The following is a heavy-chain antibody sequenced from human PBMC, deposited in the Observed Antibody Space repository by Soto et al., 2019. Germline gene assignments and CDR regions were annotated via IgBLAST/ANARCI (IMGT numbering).Heavy chain of an antibody. D-gene: IGHD2-21*02. CDR3: VHTLSSGDSVSWYFDL. CDR2: IFWNDDK. Sequence: SGPTLVNPTQTLSLTCTFSAFSLSTNGVGVGWIRQPPGKALEWLALIFWNDDKRYSQSLKGRLTITEGTSKNQVVLTMTNMDPVDTATYYCVHTLSSGDSVSWYFDLWGHGTLVTVSS. V-gene: IGHV2-5*01. CDR1: AFSLSTNGVG. J-gene: IGHJ2*01.